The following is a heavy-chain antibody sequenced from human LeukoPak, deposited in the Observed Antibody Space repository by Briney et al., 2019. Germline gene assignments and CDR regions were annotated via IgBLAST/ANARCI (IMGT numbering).Heavy chain of an antibody. CDR2: INHSGST. V-gene: IGHV4-34*01. Sequence: SSETLSLTCAVYGGSFSGYYWSWIRQPPGKGLEWIGEINHSGSTNYNPSLKSRVTISVDTSKNQFSLKLSSVTAADTAVYYCARVRLLFLDWFDPWGQGTLVTVSS. D-gene: IGHD3-3*01. J-gene: IGHJ5*02. CDR3: ARVRLLFLDWFDP. CDR1: GGSFSGYY.